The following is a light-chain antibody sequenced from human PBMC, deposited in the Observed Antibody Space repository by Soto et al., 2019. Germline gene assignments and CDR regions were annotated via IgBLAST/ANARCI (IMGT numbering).Light chain of an antibody. CDR2: EVS. Sequence: QYVRTQPASVSGSPGQSITISCTGTSSDVGGYNYVSWYQQHPGKAPKLMIYEVSNRPSGVSNRFSGSKSGNTASLTISGLQAEDEADYYCSSYTSSSTLVFGTGTKVTVL. V-gene: IGLV2-14*01. CDR1: SSDVGGYNY. J-gene: IGLJ1*01. CDR3: SSYTSSSTLV.